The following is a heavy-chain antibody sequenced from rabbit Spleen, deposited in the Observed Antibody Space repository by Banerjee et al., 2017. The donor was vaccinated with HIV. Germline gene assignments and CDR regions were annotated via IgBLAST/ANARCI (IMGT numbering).Heavy chain of an antibody. V-gene: IGHV1S40*01. CDR3: TRDDGSGHYIDGYFNL. CDR1: GFSFSDGYV. D-gene: IGHD1-1*01. J-gene: IGHJ4*01. Sequence: QSLEESGGDLVKPGASLTLTCKASGFSFSDGYVMGWVRQAPGKGLEWIACIYGGSSGSTYYASWAKGRFTISKTSSTTVTLQMTSLTAADTATYFCTRDDGSGHYIDGYFNLWGPGTLVTVS. CDR2: IYGGSSGST.